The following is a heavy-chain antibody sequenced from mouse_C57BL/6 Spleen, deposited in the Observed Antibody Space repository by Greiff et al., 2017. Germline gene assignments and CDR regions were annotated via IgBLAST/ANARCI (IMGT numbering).Heavy chain of an antibody. CDR2: IYPGNSDT. CDR3: TRATTVVGTGEDFDY. J-gene: IGHJ2*01. D-gene: IGHD1-1*01. V-gene: IGHV1-5*01. Sequence: VQLQQSGTVLARPGASVKMSCKTSGYTFTSYWMHWVKQRPGQGLEWIGAIYPGNSDTSYNQKFKGKAKLTAVTSASTAYMELSSLTNEDSAVYYCTRATTVVGTGEDFDYWGQGTTLTVSS. CDR1: GYTFTSYW.